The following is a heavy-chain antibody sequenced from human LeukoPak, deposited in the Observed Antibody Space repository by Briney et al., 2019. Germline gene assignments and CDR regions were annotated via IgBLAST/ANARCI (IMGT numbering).Heavy chain of an antibody. Sequence: ASVKVSCKASGYTFTSYGISWVRQAPGQGLEWMGWISAYNGNTNYAQKLQGRVTMTTDTSTSTAYMELRSLRSDDTAVYYCATVAGTNDYYYYGMDVWGQGTTVTVSS. CDR2: ISAYNGNT. CDR1: GYTFTSYG. V-gene: IGHV1-18*01. CDR3: ATVAGTNDYYYYGMDV. J-gene: IGHJ6*02. D-gene: IGHD6-19*01.